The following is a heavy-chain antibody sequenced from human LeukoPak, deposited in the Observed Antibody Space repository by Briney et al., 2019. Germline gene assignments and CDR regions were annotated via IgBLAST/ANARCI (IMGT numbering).Heavy chain of an antibody. D-gene: IGHD6-19*01. CDR3: AGVQQWLIDP. Sequence: NTSETLSLTCTVSGGPISSSSYYWGWIRQPPGKGLEWIGSIYYSGSTYYNPSLKSRVTISVDTSKNQFSLKLSSVTATDTAVYYCAGVQQWLIDPWGQGTLVTVSS. V-gene: IGHV4-39*01. CDR1: GGPISSSSYY. J-gene: IGHJ5*02. CDR2: IYYSGST.